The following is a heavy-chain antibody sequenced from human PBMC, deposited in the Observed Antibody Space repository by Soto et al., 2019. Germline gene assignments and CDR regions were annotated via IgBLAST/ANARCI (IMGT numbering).Heavy chain of an antibody. V-gene: IGHV3-11*01. CDR3: ARKGTKRGSGMSYYYGLDV. Sequence: PGGSLRLSCAASGFTFSDYYMNWIRQAPGKGLEWVSYISSSGSTKYYADSVKGRFTISRDNAKNSLYLQMNFLRAEDTAVYYCARKGTKRGSGMSYYYGLDVWGQGTTVTVSS. CDR2: ISSSGSTK. CDR1: GFTFSDYY. D-gene: IGHD3-10*01. J-gene: IGHJ6*02.